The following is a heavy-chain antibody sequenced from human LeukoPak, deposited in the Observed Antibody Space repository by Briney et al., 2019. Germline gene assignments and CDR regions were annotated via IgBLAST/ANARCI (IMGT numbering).Heavy chain of an antibody. CDR1: GYSFTSYW. D-gene: IGHD1-26*01. CDR3: ARTTIVGATIGDWYYFDY. CDR2: IYPGDSDT. J-gene: IGHJ4*02. Sequence: GESLKISCKGSGYSFTSYWIGWVRQMPGKGLEWMGIIYPGDSDTRYSPPFQGQVTISADKSISTAYLQWSSLKASDTAMYYCARTTIVGATIGDWYYFDYWGQGTLVTVSS. V-gene: IGHV5-51*01.